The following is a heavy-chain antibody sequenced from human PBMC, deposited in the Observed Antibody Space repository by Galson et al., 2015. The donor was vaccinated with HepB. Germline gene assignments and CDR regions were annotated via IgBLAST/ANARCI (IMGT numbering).Heavy chain of an antibody. CDR1: GGTFSRYA. D-gene: IGHD6-19*01. J-gene: IGHJ4*02. V-gene: IGHV1-69*06. CDR2: IIPIFGTA. CDR3: ARVPPDSSGWYFDY. Sequence: SVKVSCKASGGTFSRYAISWVRQAPGQGLEWMGGIIPIFGTANYAQKFQGRVTITADKSTSTAYMELSSLRSEDTAVYYCARVPPDSSGWYFDYWGQGTLVTVSS.